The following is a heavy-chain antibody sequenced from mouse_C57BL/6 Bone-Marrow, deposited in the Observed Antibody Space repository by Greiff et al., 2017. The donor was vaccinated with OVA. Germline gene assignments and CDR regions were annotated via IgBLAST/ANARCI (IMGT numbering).Heavy chain of an antibody. CDR3: ARAFSGHFDY. V-gene: IGHV5-4*01. D-gene: IGHD3-2*02. CDR1: GFTFSSYA. Sequence: EVHLVESGGGLVKPGGSLKLSCAASGFTFSSYAMSWVRQTPEKRLEWVATISDGGSYTYYPDNVKGRFTISRDNAKNNLYLQMSHLKSEDTAMYYCARAFSGHFDYWGQGTTLTVSS. J-gene: IGHJ2*01. CDR2: ISDGGSYT.